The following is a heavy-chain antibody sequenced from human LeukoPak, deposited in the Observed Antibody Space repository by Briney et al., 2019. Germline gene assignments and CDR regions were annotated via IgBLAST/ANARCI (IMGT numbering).Heavy chain of an antibody. D-gene: IGHD3-10*01. CDR3: ARRITMVRGPNANWFDP. CDR1: GGSISSSSYY. V-gene: IGHV4-39*01. Sequence: SETLSLTCTVSGGSISSSSYYWGWIRQPPGKGLEWIGSICYSGSTYYNPSLKSRVTISVDTSKNQFSLKLSSVTAADTAVYYCARRITMVRGPNANWFDPWGQGTLVTVSS. J-gene: IGHJ5*02. CDR2: ICYSGST.